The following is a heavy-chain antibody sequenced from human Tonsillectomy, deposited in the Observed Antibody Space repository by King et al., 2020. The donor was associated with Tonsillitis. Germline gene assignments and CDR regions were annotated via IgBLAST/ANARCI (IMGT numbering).Heavy chain of an antibody. CDR3: ARGAQEFAC. J-gene: IGHJ4*02. Sequence: VQLVESGGAVVQPGRSLRLSCAASGFTFSSFGMHWVRQAPGKGLEWVAIISYDGSNEFYADSVLGRFTITRDNSQKTVFLQMNSLRPDDTAVYYCARGAQEFACWGQGALVTVSS. CDR2: ISYDGSNE. CDR1: GFTFSSFG. V-gene: IGHV3-30*03.